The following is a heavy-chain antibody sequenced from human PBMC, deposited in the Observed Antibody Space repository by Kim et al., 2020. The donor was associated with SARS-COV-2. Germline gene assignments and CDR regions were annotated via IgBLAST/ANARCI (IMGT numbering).Heavy chain of an antibody. CDR2: IYYSGST. CDR1: GGSISSYY. V-gene: IGHV4-59*08. J-gene: IGHJ6*01. CDR3: ERHEGSSSSGGVGYYYYYG. D-gene: IGHD6-6*01. Sequence: SETLSLTCTVSGGSISSYYWNWIRQPPGKGLEWIGYIYYSGSTNYNPSLKSRVTISVETSKNQFSLRLSSVTAADTAVYYCERHEGSSSSGGVGYYYYYG.